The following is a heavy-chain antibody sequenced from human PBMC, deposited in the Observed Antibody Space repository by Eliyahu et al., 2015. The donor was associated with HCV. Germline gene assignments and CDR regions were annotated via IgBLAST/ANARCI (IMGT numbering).Heavy chain of an antibody. CDR1: GFIFGSYS. Sequence: RLVESGGGLVRPGGSLSLXCTASGFIFGSYSMNWVRLAPGKGLEWLAYINTGSSPIYYADSVRGRFIISRDNAKNSLYLHMRSLTDEDTGIYYCVTGLLIGVSGSDLWGQGVPVTVSS. V-gene: IGHV3-48*02. J-gene: IGHJ5*02. D-gene: IGHD5/OR15-5a*01. CDR3: VTGLLIGVSGSDL. CDR2: INTGSSPI.